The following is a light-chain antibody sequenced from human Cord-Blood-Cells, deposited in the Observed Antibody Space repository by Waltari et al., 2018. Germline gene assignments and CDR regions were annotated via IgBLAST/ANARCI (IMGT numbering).Light chain of an antibody. CDR1: SSDGGGYNY. Sequence: QSALTQPASVSGSPGPSITISCTGTSSDGGGYNYVSLYQQHPVKAPKLMIYDVSNRPSGVSNRFSGSKSGNTASLTISGLQAEDEADYYCSSYTSSSTLYVFGTGTKVTVL. CDR3: SSYTSSSTLYV. V-gene: IGLV2-14*03. CDR2: DVS. J-gene: IGLJ1*01.